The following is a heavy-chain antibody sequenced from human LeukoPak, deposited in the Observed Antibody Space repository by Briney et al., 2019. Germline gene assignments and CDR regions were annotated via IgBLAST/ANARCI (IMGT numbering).Heavy chain of an antibody. CDR3: ARLGYCSSTSCPATDY. CDR1: GGSFSGYY. D-gene: IGHD2-2*01. Sequence: SETLSLTCAVYGGSFSGYYWSWIRQPPGKGLEWIGEINHRGSTNYNPSLKSRVTISVDTSKNQFSLKLSSVTAADTAVYYCARLGYCSSTSCPATDYWGQGTLVTVSS. CDR2: INHRGST. J-gene: IGHJ4*02. V-gene: IGHV4-34*01.